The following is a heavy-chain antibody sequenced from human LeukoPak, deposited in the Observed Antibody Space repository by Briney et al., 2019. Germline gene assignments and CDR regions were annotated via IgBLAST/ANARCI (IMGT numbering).Heavy chain of an antibody. CDR3: ARGGNYSPRAHFDY. CDR2: FDPEDGDT. J-gene: IGHJ4*02. V-gene: IGHV1-24*01. D-gene: IGHD1-7*01. CDR1: GYTLTELS. Sequence: ASVKVSCKVSGYTLTELSMHWVRQAPGKGLEWMGGFDPEDGDTIYAQKFQGRVTMTEDTATDTAYMELRSLRSDDTAVYYCARGGNYSPRAHFDYWGQGTLVTVSS.